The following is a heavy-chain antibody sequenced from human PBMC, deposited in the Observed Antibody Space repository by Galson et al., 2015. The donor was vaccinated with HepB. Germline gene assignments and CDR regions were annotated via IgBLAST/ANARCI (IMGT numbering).Heavy chain of an antibody. V-gene: IGHV3-9*01. CDR3: AKTTHNRTSGWYYYFDF. J-gene: IGHJ4*02. Sequence: SLRLSCAASGFTFDDYAMHWVRRAPGKGLEWVSGVDWNGESIGYADSVKGRFTISRDNAKSSLYPQMNSLRPEDTALYYCAKTTHNRTSGWYYYFDFWGQGALVTVSS. CDR1: GFTFDDYA. D-gene: IGHD6-13*01. CDR2: VDWNGESI.